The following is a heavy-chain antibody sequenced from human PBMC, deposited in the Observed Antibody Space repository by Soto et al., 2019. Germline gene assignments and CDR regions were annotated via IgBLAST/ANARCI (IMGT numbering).Heavy chain of an antibody. CDR2: INAGNGNT. V-gene: IGHV1-3*01. D-gene: IGHD2-2*01. CDR1: GYTFTSYA. Sequence: ASVKVSCKASGYTFTSYAMHWVRQAPGQRLEWMGWINAGNGNTKYSQKFQGRVTITRDTFASTAYMELSSLRSEDTAVYYCAGGGGDCSSASCDSMKWFDPWGQGTLVTVS. CDR3: AGGGGDCSSASCDSMKWFDP. J-gene: IGHJ5*02.